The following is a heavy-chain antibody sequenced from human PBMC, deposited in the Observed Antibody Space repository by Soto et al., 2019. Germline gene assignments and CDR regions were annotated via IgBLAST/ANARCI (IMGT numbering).Heavy chain of an antibody. CDR2: ISSSGTV. CDR3: ARDRKLELPGNYYYYGMDV. V-gene: IGHV4-59*01. CDR1: GGSIRGYF. D-gene: IGHD1-7*01. Sequence: PSETLSLTCSVSGGSIRGYFWTWIRQSPGRGLEWIGYISSSGTVKYNSSLKSRVTISLERSRNQFSLKLSSVTAADTAVYFCARDRKLELPGNYYYYGMDVWGKGTKGTV. J-gene: IGHJ6*04.